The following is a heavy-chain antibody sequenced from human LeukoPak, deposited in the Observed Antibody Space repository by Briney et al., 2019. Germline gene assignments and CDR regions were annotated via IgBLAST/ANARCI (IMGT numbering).Heavy chain of an antibody. D-gene: IGHD6-6*01. V-gene: IGHV3-48*03. Sequence: PGGSLRLSCAVSGFTFSSYEMNWVRQAPGKGLEWVSYISISGSTIFYADSVKGRFTISRDNAKNSLYLQMNSLRAEDTTAYYCARALFTTSTYSSWSGLWFDPWGQGTLVTVSS. J-gene: IGHJ5*02. CDR1: GFTFSSYE. CDR2: ISISGSTI. CDR3: ARALFTTSTYSSWSGLWFDP.